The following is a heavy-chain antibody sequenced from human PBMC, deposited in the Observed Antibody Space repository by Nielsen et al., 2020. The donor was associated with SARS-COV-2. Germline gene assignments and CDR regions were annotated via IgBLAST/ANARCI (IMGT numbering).Heavy chain of an antibody. CDR1: GYTFTGYY. Sequence: ASVKVSCKASGYTFTGYYIHWVRQAPGQGLEWMGRINPNSGGTNYAQKFQGRVTMTRDTSISTAYMELSRLRSDDTAVYYCARGELVRNYYYYYYMDVWGKGTTVTVSS. V-gene: IGHV1-2*06. D-gene: IGHD6-13*01. CDR3: ARGELVRNYYYYYYMDV. J-gene: IGHJ6*03. CDR2: INPNSGGT.